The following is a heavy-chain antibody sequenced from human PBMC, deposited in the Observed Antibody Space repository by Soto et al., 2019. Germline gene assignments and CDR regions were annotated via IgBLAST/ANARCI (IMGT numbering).Heavy chain of an antibody. V-gene: IGHV3-23*01. CDR1: GFTFTSYA. Sequence: EVQLLESGGDLVQPGGSLRLSCAASGFTFTSYAMSRIRQAPGKGLEWVSAITGGGDNTYYADSVKGRFTISRDNSQNTLYLQMNSLRAEDAAFYFCTQDGGSRDWLTVNWGQGTLVTVSS. D-gene: IGHD3-9*01. J-gene: IGHJ4*02. CDR3: TQDGGSRDWLTVN. CDR2: ITGGGDNT.